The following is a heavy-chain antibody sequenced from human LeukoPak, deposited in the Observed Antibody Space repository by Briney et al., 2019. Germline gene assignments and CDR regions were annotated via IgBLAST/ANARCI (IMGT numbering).Heavy chain of an antibody. V-gene: IGHV1-2*02. Sequence: GASVKVSCKPSGYTFTGYYMHWVRQAPGQGLEWMGWINPNSGGTNYAQKFQGRVTMTMDTSISTAYMELSRLRSDDTAVYHCARDLTGDRYYFDYWGQGTLVTVSS. CDR1: GYTFTGYY. J-gene: IGHJ4*02. CDR2: INPNSGGT. CDR3: ARDLTGDRYYFDY. D-gene: IGHD7-27*01.